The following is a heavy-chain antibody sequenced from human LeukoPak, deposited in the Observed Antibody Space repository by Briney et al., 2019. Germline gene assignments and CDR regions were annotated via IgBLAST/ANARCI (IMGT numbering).Heavy chain of an antibody. CDR2: IYYSGST. V-gene: IGHV4-39*01. J-gene: IGHJ4*02. CDR1: GGSISSSSYY. Sequence: SETLSLTCTVSGGSISSSSYYWGWIRQPPGKGLEWIGSIYYSGSTYYNPSLKSRVTISVDTSKNQFSLKLSSVTAADTAVYYCARVPYDFWSSLIDYWGQGTLVTVSS. CDR3: ARVPYDFWSSLIDY. D-gene: IGHD3-3*01.